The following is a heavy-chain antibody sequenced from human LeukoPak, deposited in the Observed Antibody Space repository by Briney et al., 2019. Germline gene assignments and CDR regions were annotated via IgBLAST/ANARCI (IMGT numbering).Heavy chain of an antibody. D-gene: IGHD2/OR15-2a*01. CDR3: ARYRTTLGMDV. CDR1: GFTFSSYS. CDR2: ISSSSSYI. J-gene: IGHJ6*03. V-gene: IGHV3-21*01. Sequence: GGSLRLSCAASGFTFSSYSMNWVREAPGKGLEWVSSISSSSSYIYYADSVKGRFTISRDNAKNSLYPQMNSLRAEDTAVYYCARYRTTLGMDVWGKGTTVTVSS.